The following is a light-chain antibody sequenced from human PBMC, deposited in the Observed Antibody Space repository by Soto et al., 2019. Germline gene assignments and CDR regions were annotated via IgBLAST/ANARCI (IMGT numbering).Light chain of an antibody. J-gene: IGKJ2*01. CDR3: QQYGSSPPYT. CDR1: HSVSSSY. Sequence: EIVLTQSPGTLSLSPGERATLSCRASHSVSSSYLAWYQQNPGQAPRLLIYGASSRATGIPDRFSGSGSGTDFTLTISRLAPEDFAVYYWQQYGSSPPYTFGQGTKLEIK. CDR2: GAS. V-gene: IGKV3-20*01.